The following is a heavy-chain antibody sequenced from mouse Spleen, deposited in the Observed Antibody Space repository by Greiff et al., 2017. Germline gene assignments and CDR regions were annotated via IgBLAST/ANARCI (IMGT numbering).Heavy chain of an antibody. J-gene: IGHJ4*01. CDR1: GYSITSGYY. Sequence: DVKLQESGPGLVKPSQSLSLTCSVTGYSITSGYYWNWIRQFPGNKLEWMGYISYDGSNNYNPSLKNRISITRDTSKNQFFLKLNSVTTEDTATYYCARDIYYYYAMDYWGQGTSVTVSS. CDR3: ARDIYYYYAMDY. CDR2: ISYDGSN. D-gene: IGHD2-1*01. V-gene: IGHV3-6*01.